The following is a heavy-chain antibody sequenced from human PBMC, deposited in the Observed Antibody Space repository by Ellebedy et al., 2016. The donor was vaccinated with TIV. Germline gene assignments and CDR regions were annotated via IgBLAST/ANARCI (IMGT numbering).Heavy chain of an antibody. CDR2: ISWNSGSI. Sequence: GGSLRLXCAASGFTFDDYAMHWVRQAPGKGLEWVSGISWNSGSIGYADSVKGRFTISRDNAKNSLYLQMNSLRAEDTALYYCAKDTGSSSSYYFDYWGQGTLVTVSS. V-gene: IGHV3-9*01. D-gene: IGHD6-6*01. CDR3: AKDTGSSSSYYFDY. J-gene: IGHJ4*02. CDR1: GFTFDDYA.